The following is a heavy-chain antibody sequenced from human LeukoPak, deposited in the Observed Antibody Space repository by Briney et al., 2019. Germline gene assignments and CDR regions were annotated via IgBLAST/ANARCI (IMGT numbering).Heavy chain of an antibody. CDR1: GGSFSGYY. CDR3: SVTNSYYYDSSGTTHKAGVFDY. CDR2: INHSGST. V-gene: IGHV4-34*01. J-gene: IGHJ4*02. D-gene: IGHD3-22*01. Sequence: SETLSLTCAVYGGSFSGYYWSWIRQPPGKGLEWIGEINHSGSTNYNPSLKSRVTISVDTSKNQFSLKLGSVTAADTAVYYCSVTNSYYYDSSGTTHKAGVFDYWGQGTLVTVSS.